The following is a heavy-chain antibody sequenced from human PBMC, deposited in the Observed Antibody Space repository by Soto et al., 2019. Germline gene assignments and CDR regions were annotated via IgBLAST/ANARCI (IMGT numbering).Heavy chain of an antibody. V-gene: IGHV3-30-3*01. J-gene: IGHJ5*02. D-gene: IGHD5-18*01. Sequence: QVQLVESGGGVVQPGRSLRLSCAASGFTFSSYAMHWVRQAPGKGLEWVAVISYDGSNKYYADSVKGRFTISRDNSKNTLYLQMNSLRAEDTAVYYCARDPSPPVDTAMGWDNNWFDPWGQGTLVTVSS. CDR2: ISYDGSNK. CDR3: ARDPSPPVDTAMGWDNNWFDP. CDR1: GFTFSSYA.